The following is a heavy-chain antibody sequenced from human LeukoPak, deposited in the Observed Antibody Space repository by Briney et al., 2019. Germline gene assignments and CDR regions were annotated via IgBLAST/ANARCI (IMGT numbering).Heavy chain of an antibody. CDR2: INPEGGVT. Sequence: ASVKVSCKASGYSFTGYYIHWVRQAPGQGLEWMGWINPEGGVTKSAQNFQGRVTMTRDTSISTAYRGLSRLRSDDTPVYYCARTPQWLAPASFDNWGQGTMVTVSS. V-gene: IGHV1-2*02. CDR1: GYSFTGYY. J-gene: IGHJ3*02. CDR3: ARTPQWLAPASFDN. D-gene: IGHD6-19*01.